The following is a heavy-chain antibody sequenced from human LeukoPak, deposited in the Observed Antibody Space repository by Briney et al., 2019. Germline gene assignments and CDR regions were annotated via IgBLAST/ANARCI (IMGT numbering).Heavy chain of an antibody. Sequence: SETLSLTCAVFGGSFSGYYWTWIRQSPGKGLEWIGQINHSGSANYNRSLKSRVTITIESSKNQFSLELSSVTAADSAMYYCATGKYDSSDYSGGWYYFDYWGQGTLVTASS. J-gene: IGHJ4*02. D-gene: IGHD3-22*01. CDR1: GGSFSGYY. CDR2: INHSGSA. CDR3: ATGKYDSSDYSGGWYYFDY. V-gene: IGHV4-34*01.